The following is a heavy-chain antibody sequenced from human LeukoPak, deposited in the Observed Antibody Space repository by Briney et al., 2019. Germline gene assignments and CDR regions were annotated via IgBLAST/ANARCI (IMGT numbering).Heavy chain of an antibody. CDR2: IIPIFGTA. V-gene: IGHV1-69*13. CDR3: ARSVKEQWLVTGYYYYGMDV. D-gene: IGHD6-19*01. CDR1: GGTFSSYA. Sequence: SVKVSCKASGGTFSSYAISWVRQAPGQGLEWMGGIIPIFGTANYAQKFQGRVTITADESTSTAYMELSSLRSEDTAVYYCARSVKEQWLVTGYYYYGMDVWGQGTTVTVSS. J-gene: IGHJ6*02.